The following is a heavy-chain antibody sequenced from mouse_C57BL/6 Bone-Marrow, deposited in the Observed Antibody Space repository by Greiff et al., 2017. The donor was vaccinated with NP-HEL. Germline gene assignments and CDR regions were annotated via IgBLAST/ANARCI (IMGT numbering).Heavy chain of an antibody. V-gene: IGHV1-76*01. CDR2: IYPGSGNT. CDR3: AITGPYAMDY. D-gene: IGHD4-1*01. CDR1: GYTFTDYY. Sequence: VQLQESGAELVRPGASVKLSCKASGYTFTDYYINWVKQRPGQGLEWIARIYPGSGNTYYNEKFKGKATLTAEKSSSTAYMQLSSLTSEDSAVYFCAITGPYAMDYWGQGTSVTVSS. J-gene: IGHJ4*01.